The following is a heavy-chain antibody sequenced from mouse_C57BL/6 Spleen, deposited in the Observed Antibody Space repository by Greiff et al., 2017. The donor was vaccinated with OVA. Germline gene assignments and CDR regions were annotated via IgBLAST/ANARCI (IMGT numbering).Heavy chain of an antibody. D-gene: IGHD1-1*01. V-gene: IGHV5-6*02. Sequence: EVKLMESGGDLVKPGGSLKLSCAASGFTFSSYGMSWVRQTPDKRLEWVATISSGGSYTYYPDSVKGRFTISRDNAKNTLYLQRSSLKSEDTAMYYCARRGSSYNYAMDYWGQGTSVTVSS. CDR3: ARRGSSYNYAMDY. CDR1: GFTFSSYG. J-gene: IGHJ4*01. CDR2: ISSGGSYT.